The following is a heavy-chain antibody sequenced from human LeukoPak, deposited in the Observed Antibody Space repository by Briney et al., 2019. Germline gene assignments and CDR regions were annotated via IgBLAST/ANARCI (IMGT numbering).Heavy chain of an antibody. V-gene: IGHV4-34*01. J-gene: IGHJ5*02. CDR1: GGSFSGYY. CDR2: INHSGST. CDR3: ARYIAAAGTFNWFDP. D-gene: IGHD6-13*01. Sequence: SETLSLTCAVYGGSFSGYYWSWIRQPPGKGLEWIGEINHSGSTNYNPSLKSRVTISVDTSKNQFSLKVSSVTAADTAVYYCARYIAAAGTFNWFDPWGQGTLVTVSS.